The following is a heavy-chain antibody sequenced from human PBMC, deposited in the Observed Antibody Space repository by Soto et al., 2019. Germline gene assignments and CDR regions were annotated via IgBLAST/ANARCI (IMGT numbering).Heavy chain of an antibody. D-gene: IGHD2-21*02. V-gene: IGHV3-30*18. Sequence: GGSLRLSCAASGLTFTSYAMHWVRQAPGKGLEWVAVISYDGSNKNYADSVKGRFTISRDDSKNTLYLQMNSLRAEDTAVYYCAKERSVTGIGWFDPWGQGTLVTVSS. J-gene: IGHJ5*02. CDR1: GLTFTSYA. CDR2: ISYDGSNK. CDR3: AKERSVTGIGWFDP.